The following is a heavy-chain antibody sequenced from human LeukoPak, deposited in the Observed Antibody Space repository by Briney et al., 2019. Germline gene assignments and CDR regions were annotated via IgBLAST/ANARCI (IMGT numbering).Heavy chain of an antibody. V-gene: IGHV5-51*01. Sequence: GESLKISCKGSGYSFTSYWIGWVRQMPGKGLEWMGIIYPGDSDTRYNPSFQGQVTISADKSISTAYLQWSSLKASDTAMYYCARRGYSYGHGSDFDYWGQGTLVTVSS. CDR2: IYPGDSDT. CDR1: GYSFTSYW. J-gene: IGHJ4*02. D-gene: IGHD5-18*01. CDR3: ARRGYSYGHGSDFDY.